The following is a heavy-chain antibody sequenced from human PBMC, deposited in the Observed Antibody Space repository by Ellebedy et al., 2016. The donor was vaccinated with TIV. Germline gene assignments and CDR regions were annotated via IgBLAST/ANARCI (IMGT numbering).Heavy chain of an antibody. CDR1: GFTFSRYT. D-gene: IGHD5-24*01. Sequence: GGSLRLXXVASGFTFSRYTMNWVRQAPGKGLEWVAVISYDGSNKYYADSVKGRCTISRDNSKNTLYLQMNSLRAEDTAVYYCARDWRGDGYSVAFDYWGRGTLVTVSS. J-gene: IGHJ4*02. V-gene: IGHV3-30*03. CDR2: ISYDGSNK. CDR3: ARDWRGDGYSVAFDY.